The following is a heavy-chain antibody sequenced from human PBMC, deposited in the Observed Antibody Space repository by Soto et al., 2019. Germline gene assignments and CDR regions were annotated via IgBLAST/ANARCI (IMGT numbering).Heavy chain of an antibody. CDR1: GFTFSSYA. J-gene: IGHJ4*02. CDR3: ARDLLYYYDSSGYYGFDY. Sequence: PGGSLRLSCAASGFTFSSYAMHWVRQAPGKGLEWVAVISYDGSNKYYADSVKGRFTISRDNSKNTLYLQMNSLRAEDTAVYYCARDLLYYYDSSGYYGFDYWGQGTLVTVSS. CDR2: ISYDGSNK. V-gene: IGHV3-30-3*01. D-gene: IGHD3-22*01.